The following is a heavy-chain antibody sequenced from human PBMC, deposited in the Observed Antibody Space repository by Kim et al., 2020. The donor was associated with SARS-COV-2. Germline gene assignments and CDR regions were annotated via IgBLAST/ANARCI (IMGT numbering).Heavy chain of an antibody. D-gene: IGHD1-26*01. Sequence: GGSLRLSCTASGFTFGDHAMSWVRQAPGKGLEWVGFIRSKAYGGTTAYAAPVKGRFTISRDDSKSIAYLQMNSLKTEDTAVYYCTRAHIIGSWAYNYYYYMDVWGKRTTVTVSS. CDR2: IRSKAYGGTT. CDR3: TRAHIIGSWAYNYYYYMDV. CDR1: GFTFGDHA. J-gene: IGHJ6*03. V-gene: IGHV3-49*04.